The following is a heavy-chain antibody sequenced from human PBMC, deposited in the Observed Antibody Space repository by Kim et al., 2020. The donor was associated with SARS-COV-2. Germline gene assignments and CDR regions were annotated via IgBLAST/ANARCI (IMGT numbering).Heavy chain of an antibody. CDR3: AREPITAGGYYYGMDV. Sequence: GGSLRLSCAASGFTFSSYSMNWVRQAQGKGLEWVSSISSSSSYIYYADSVKGRFTISRDNAKNSLYLQMNSLRAEDTAVYYCAREPITAGGYYYGMDVWGQGTTVTVSS. J-gene: IGHJ6*02. CDR1: GFTFSSYS. CDR2: ISSSSSYI. D-gene: IGHD3-10*01. V-gene: IGHV3-21*01.